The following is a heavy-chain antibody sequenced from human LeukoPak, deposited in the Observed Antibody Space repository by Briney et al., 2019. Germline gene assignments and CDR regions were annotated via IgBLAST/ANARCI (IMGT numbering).Heavy chain of an antibody. CDR3: AKSGERYCTRGNCYFDY. J-gene: IGHJ4*02. Sequence: PGGSLRLSCAASGFTFSSYGTHWVRQAPGKGLEWVAVISNDGGTKYYADSVKGRFTISRENSKSTLYLQMNSLRVEDAAMYYCAKSGERYCTRGNCYFDYWGQGTLVTVSS. V-gene: IGHV3-30*18. CDR1: GFTFSSYG. CDR2: ISNDGGTK. D-gene: IGHD2-8*01.